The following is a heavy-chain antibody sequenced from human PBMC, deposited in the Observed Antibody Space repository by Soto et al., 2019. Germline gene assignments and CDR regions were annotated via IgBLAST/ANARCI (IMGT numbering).Heavy chain of an antibody. CDR2: ISYSGSA. J-gene: IGHJ5*02. CDR1: GGSINSGNYY. D-gene: IGHD2-2*01. CDR3: ARRRCTTTTCFDP. Sequence: SETLSLTCSVSGGSINSGNYYWSWVRQHPGKGLEWIGYISYSGSAHYNPSLRSRVFISVDTSRNQFSLKLSSVTAADTAVYYCARRRCTTTTCFDPWGQGTLVTVSS. V-gene: IGHV4-31*03.